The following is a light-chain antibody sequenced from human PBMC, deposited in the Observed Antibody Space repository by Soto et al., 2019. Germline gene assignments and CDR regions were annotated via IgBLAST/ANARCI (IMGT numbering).Light chain of an antibody. Sequence: EIVLTQSPDTLSLYPGERATLSCRASQSISSSYLAWYQQKPGQAPRLIIYGASSRATGIPDRVSGSGSGTDFTLTISRLEPEDSEVYYCQQYGSSLITFGQWTRLEIK. J-gene: IGKJ5*01. CDR1: QSISSSY. CDR2: GAS. CDR3: QQYGSSLIT. V-gene: IGKV3-20*01.